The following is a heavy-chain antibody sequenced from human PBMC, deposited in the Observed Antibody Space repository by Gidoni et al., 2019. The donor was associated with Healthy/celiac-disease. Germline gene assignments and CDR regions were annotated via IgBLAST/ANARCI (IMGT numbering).Heavy chain of an antibody. D-gene: IGHD3-22*01. J-gene: IGHJ4*02. CDR3: ARHKARSVTMIVVVIPNYFDY. Sequence: QLQLQESGPGLVKPSETLSLTCTVSGGSISSSSYYWGWIRQPPGKGLEWIGSIYYSGSTYYNPSLKSRVTISVDTSKNQFSLKLSSVTAADTAVYYCARHKARSVTMIVVVIPNYFDYWGQGTLVTVSS. CDR1: GGSISSSSYY. CDR2: IYYSGST. V-gene: IGHV4-39*01.